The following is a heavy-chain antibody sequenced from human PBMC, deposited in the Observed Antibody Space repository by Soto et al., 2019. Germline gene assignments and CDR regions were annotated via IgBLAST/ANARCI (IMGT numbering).Heavy chain of an antibody. CDR2: IYHSGST. V-gene: IGHV4-4*02. Sequence: QVQLQESGPGLVKPSGTLSLTCAVSGGSISSSNWWSWVRHPPGKGLEWIGEIYHSGSTNYNPSLKSRVTISVDKSKNQFSIKLSSVTAADTAVYYCASVSGSYYYGMDVWGQGTTVTVSS. J-gene: IGHJ6*02. CDR3: ASVSGSYYYGMDV. D-gene: IGHD1-26*01. CDR1: GGSISSSNW.